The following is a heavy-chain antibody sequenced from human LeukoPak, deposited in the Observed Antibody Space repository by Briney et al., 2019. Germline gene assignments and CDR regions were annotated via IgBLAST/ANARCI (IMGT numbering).Heavy chain of an antibody. Sequence: GGSLRLSCAASGFTFSSYAMSWVRQAPGKGVEWVSAISGSGGSRYYADSVKGRFTISRDNSKNTLYLQMNSLRAEDTAVYYCAKDSYSIAAAHSYWGQGTLVTVSS. CDR2: ISGSGGSR. V-gene: IGHV3-23*01. CDR1: GFTFSSYA. J-gene: IGHJ4*02. D-gene: IGHD6-13*01. CDR3: AKDSYSIAAAHSY.